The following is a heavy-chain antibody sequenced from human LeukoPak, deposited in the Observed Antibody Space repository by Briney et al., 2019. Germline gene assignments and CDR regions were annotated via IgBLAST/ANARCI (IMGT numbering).Heavy chain of an antibody. CDR2: IYYSGST. CDR1: GGSISSYY. V-gene: IGHV4-59*12. J-gene: IGHJ4*02. Sequence: SETLSLTCTVSGGSISSYYWSWIRQPPGKGLEWIGSIYYSGSTYYNPSLKSRVTISVDTSKNQFSLRLISVTAADTAVYYCARILSYYYDSSGYFLDNWGQGTLVTVSS. D-gene: IGHD3-22*01. CDR3: ARILSYYYDSSGYFLDN.